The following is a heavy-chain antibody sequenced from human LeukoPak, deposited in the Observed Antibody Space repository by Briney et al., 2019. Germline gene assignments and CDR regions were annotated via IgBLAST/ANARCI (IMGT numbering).Heavy chain of an antibody. CDR1: GFTFSGYA. Sequence: PGGSLRLSCAASGFTFSGYALNWVRQAPGKGLEWVAVISYDGSNKYYADSVKGRFTISRDNSKNTLYLQMNSLRAEDTAVYYCAREGDAFSSGPPDCWGQGTLVTVSS. CDR3: AREGDAFSSGPPDC. J-gene: IGHJ4*02. CDR2: ISYDGSNK. V-gene: IGHV3-30-3*01. D-gene: IGHD6-19*01.